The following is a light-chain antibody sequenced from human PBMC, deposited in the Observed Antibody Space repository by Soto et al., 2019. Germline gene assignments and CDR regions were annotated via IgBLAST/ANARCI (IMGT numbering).Light chain of an antibody. CDR2: NAY. CDR1: QSMKTD. V-gene: IGKV3-15*01. Sequence: EIVLTQSPAALSLSPGETATLSCRASQSMKTDLGWYQQRPGQAPRLLIYNAYSRATGIPARFSGSGSGTEFTLTINSLQSEDFAVYYCQQYNKWPPFTFGPGTKVDIK. J-gene: IGKJ3*01. CDR3: QQYNKWPPFT.